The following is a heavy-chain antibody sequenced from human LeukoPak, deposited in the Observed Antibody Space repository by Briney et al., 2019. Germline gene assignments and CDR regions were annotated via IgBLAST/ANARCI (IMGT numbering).Heavy chain of an antibody. J-gene: IGHJ4*02. CDR1: GGSFSGYY. V-gene: IGHV4-34*01. CDR2: INHSGST. D-gene: IGHD4-11*01. CDR3: ARGLRLPYYFDY. Sequence: SETLSLTCAVYGGSFSGYYWSWIRQPPGKGLEWIGEINHSGSTNYNPSLKSRVTISVDTSKNQFSLKLSSVTAADTAVYYCARGLRLPYYFDYWGQETLVTVSS.